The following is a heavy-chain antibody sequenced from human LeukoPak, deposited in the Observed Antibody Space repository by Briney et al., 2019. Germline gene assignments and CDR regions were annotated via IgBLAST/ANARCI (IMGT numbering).Heavy chain of an antibody. Sequence: SETLSLTCTVSGYSISSGYYWGWIRQPPGKGLEWIGSIYHSGSTYYNPSLKSRVTISVDTSKNQFSLKLSSVTAADTAVYYCARDLHGGSIFDYWGQGTLVTVSS. CDR1: GYSISSGYY. CDR2: IYHSGST. D-gene: IGHD2-15*01. J-gene: IGHJ4*02. V-gene: IGHV4-38-2*02. CDR3: ARDLHGGSIFDY.